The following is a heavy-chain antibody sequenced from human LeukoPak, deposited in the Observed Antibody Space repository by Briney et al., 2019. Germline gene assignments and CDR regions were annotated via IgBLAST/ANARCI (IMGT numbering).Heavy chain of an antibody. CDR1: GYTFTSYY. Sequence: GASVKVSCKASGYTFTSYYMHWVRQAPGQGLEWMGIINPSGGSTSYAQKFQGRVTMTRDTSTSTVYMELSRLRSDDTAVYYCARIRGYYDYVWGSYRKVFDYWGQGTLVTVSS. CDR2: INPSGGST. V-gene: IGHV1-46*01. CDR3: ARIRGYYDYVWGSYRKVFDY. D-gene: IGHD3-16*02. J-gene: IGHJ4*02.